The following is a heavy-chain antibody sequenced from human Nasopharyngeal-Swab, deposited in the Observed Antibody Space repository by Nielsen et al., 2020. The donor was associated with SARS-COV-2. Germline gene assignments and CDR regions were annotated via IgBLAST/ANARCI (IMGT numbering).Heavy chain of an antibody. D-gene: IGHD5-24*01. CDR3: VKGGKRWLQLDPLDAFDI. CDR1: GFTFSYYY. J-gene: IGHJ3*02. V-gene: IGHV3-64D*08. CDR2: ISSNGGST. Sequence: GESLKISCAASGFTFSYYYMSGVRQAPGKGPEYVSAISSNGGSTYYADSVKGRFTISRDNSKNTLYLQMSSLRAEDTAVYYCVKGGKRWLQLDPLDAFDIWGQGTMVTVSS.